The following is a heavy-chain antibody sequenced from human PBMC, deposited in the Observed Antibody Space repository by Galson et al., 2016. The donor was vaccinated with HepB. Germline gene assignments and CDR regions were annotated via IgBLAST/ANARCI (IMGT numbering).Heavy chain of an antibody. Sequence: SETLSLTCTVSGGSISGSSYYWGWVRQPPGKGLECIGIIYYAGRTYYNPSLKSRVTISVDTSKNQFSLNLNSVTVADTAVYYCAAWAGGYCSPDCTRPLDYWGQGTLVTVSS. D-gene: IGHD2-15*01. V-gene: IGHV4-39*01. CDR3: AAWAGGYCSPDCTRPLDY. CDR1: GGSISGSSYY. CDR2: IYYAGRT. J-gene: IGHJ4*02.